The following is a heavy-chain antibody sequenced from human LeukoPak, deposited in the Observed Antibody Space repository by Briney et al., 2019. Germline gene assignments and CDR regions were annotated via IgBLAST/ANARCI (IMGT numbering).Heavy chain of an antibody. V-gene: IGHV2-5*02. Sequence: SGPTLVKPTQTLTLTCTFSGFSLSTSGVGVGWIRQPPGKALEWLALIYWDDDKRYSPSLKSRLTITKDTSKNQVVLTMTNMDPVDTATYYCAHLGIAVAAPNWFDPWGQGTLVTVSS. J-gene: IGHJ5*02. CDR3: AHLGIAVAAPNWFDP. CDR2: IYWDDDK. D-gene: IGHD6-19*01. CDR1: GFSLSTSGVG.